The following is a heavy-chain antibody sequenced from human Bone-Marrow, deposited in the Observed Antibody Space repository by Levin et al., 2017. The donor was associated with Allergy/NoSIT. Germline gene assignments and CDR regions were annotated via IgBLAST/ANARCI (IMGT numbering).Heavy chain of an antibody. J-gene: IGHJ4*02. Sequence: LRLSCTVSGGSVSSGDYYWSWIRQPPGKGLEWIGYIYYTGIAYYSSSLESRVSISSDTSNNQFSLKLTSVTAADTAVYYCARASDIEATTRTMYFESWGQGVLVTVSS. V-gene: IGHV4-30-4*01. CDR1: GGSVSSGDYY. D-gene: IGHD5-12*01. CDR3: ARASDIEATTRTMYFES. CDR2: IYYTGIA.